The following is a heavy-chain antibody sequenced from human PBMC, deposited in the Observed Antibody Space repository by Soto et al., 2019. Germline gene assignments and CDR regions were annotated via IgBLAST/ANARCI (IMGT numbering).Heavy chain of an antibody. CDR2: ISSSGSYI. D-gene: IGHD3-16*01. J-gene: IGHJ4*02. V-gene: IGHV3-21*01. Sequence: PGGSLRLSXAASGFTFSTYTMNWVRQAPGKGLEWVSSISSSGSYIYYADSLKGRFTISRDNAKNSLYLQMNSLRAEDTAVYYRARFHPESLIPEYYFDYWGQGALVTVSS. CDR1: GFTFSTYT. CDR3: ARFHPESLIPEYYFDY.